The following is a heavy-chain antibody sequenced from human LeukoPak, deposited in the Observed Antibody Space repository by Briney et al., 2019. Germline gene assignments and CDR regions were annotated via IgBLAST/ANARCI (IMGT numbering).Heavy chain of an antibody. CDR3: ARLPYPYYYDSSGYYDY. V-gene: IGHV5-51*01. J-gene: IGHJ4*02. D-gene: IGHD3-22*01. CDR2: IYPGDSDT. Sequence: RGESLKIPCKGSGYSFTSYWIGWVRQMPGKGLEWMGIIYPGDSDTRYSPSFQGQVTISADKSISTAYLQWSSLKASDTAMYYCARLPYPYYYDSSGYYDYWGQGTLVTVSS. CDR1: GYSFTSYW.